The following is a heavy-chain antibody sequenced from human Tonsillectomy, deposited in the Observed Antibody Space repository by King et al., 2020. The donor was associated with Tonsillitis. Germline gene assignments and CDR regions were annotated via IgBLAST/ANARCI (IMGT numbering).Heavy chain of an antibody. J-gene: IGHJ6*03. Sequence: QLQESGPGLVKPSETLSLTCTVSGGSISSYYWSWIRQPAGKGLEWIGLIYTSGSTNYNPSLKSRVTMSVDTSKNQFSLKLSSVTAADTAIYYCAREVGGKGLAGPFHYYYMDVWGKGTTVTVSS. CDR3: AREVGGKGLAGPFHYYYMDV. CDR1: GGSISSYY. D-gene: IGHD1-26*01. CDR2: IYTSGST. V-gene: IGHV4-4*07.